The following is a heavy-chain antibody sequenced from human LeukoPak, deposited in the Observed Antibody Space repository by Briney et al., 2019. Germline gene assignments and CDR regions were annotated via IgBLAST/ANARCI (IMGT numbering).Heavy chain of an antibody. V-gene: IGHV3-48*04. CDR1: GFTFSGFS. J-gene: IGHJ6*04. D-gene: IGHD3-10*02. Sequence: PGGSLRLSCAASGFTFSGFSMNWVRQAPGKGLEWVSYISSIGSTIYYADSVKGRFTISRDNAKNSLYLQMNSLRAEDTAVYYCAELGITMIGGVWGKGTTVTISS. CDR2: ISSIGSTI. CDR3: AELGITMIGGV.